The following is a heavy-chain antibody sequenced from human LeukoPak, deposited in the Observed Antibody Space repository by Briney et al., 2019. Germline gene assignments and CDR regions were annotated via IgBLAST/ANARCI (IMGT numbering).Heavy chain of an antibody. CDR2: IYTSGST. D-gene: IGHD3-10*01. Sequence: SETLSLTCTVSGGSISSGSYYWSWIRQPAGKGLEWIGRIYTSGSTNYNPSLKSRVTISVDTSKNQFSLKLSSVSAADTAMYYCARESLGRGVSDYWGQGTLVTVSS. J-gene: IGHJ4*02. CDR1: GGSISSGSYY. CDR3: ARESLGRGVSDY. V-gene: IGHV4-61*02.